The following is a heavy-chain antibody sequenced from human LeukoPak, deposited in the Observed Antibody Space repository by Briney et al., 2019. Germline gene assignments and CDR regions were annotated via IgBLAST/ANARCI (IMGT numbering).Heavy chain of an antibody. CDR1: GFTFSSHA. J-gene: IGHJ4*02. V-gene: IGHV3-23*01. D-gene: IGHD6-25*01. CDR3: ARTFNGFDPTFDY. Sequence: PGGSLRLSCAASGFTFSSHAMNWVRQVPGKGLVWVSTISADGDGPHYADSVKGRFTISRDNSKNTLFLQMNSLRDGGTAVYFCARTFNGFDPTFDYWGQGTLVTVSS. CDR2: ISADGDGP.